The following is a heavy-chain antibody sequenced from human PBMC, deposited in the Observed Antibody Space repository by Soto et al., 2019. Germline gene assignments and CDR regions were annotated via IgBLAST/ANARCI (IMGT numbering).Heavy chain of an antibody. Sequence: SETLSLTCTVSGGSVSSGSYYWSWIRQPPGKGLEWIGYIYYSGSTNYNPSLKSRVTISVDTSKNQFSLKLSSVTAADTAVYYCASHYGRPPFYGMDVWGQGTTVTVS. V-gene: IGHV4-61*01. D-gene: IGHD4-17*01. CDR2: IYYSGST. J-gene: IGHJ6*02. CDR1: GGSVSSGSYY. CDR3: ASHYGRPPFYGMDV.